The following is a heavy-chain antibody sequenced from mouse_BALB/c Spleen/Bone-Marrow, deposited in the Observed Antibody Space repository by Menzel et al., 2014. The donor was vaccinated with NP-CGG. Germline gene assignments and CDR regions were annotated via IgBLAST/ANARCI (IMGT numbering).Heavy chain of an antibody. J-gene: IGHJ2*01. CDR3: ARLGYYGYFDY. CDR2: INPESSTI. V-gene: IGHV4-1*02. CDR1: GFDFSRYR. D-gene: IGHD2-3*01. Sequence: EVQLQESGGGLVQPGGSLKLSCAASGFDFSRYRMSWVRQAPGKGLEWIGEINPESSTINYTPSLKDKFIISRDNAKNTLYLQMSKVRSEDTALYFCARLGYYGYFDYWGQGTTLTVSS.